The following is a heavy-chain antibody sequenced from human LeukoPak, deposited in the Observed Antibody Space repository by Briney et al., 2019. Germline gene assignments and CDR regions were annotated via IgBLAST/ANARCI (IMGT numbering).Heavy chain of an antibody. CDR2: INPNSGGT. CDR3: ARGKNLLELLPRIDY. V-gene: IGHV1-2*02. Sequence: ASVKVSCRASGYTFTDYYMHWVRQAPGQGLEWMGWINPNSGGTNYAQKFQGRVTMTRDTSISTAYMELSRLRSDDTAVYYCARGKNLLELLPRIDYWGQGTLVTVSS. J-gene: IGHJ4*02. D-gene: IGHD3-10*01. CDR1: GYTFTDYY.